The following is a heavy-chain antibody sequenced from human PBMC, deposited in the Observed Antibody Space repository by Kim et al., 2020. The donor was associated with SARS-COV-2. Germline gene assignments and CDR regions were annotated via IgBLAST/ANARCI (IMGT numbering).Heavy chain of an antibody. CDR3: ARDQDYGGYD. CDR1: GGSISSGSYY. D-gene: IGHD4-17*01. CDR2: IYTSGST. J-gene: IGHJ4*02. Sequence: SETLSLTCTVSGGSISSGSYYWSWIRQPAGKGLEWIGRIYTSGSTNYNPSLKSRVTISVDTSKNQFSLKLSSVTAADTAVYYCARDQDYGGYDWGQGTLVTVSS. V-gene: IGHV4-61*02.